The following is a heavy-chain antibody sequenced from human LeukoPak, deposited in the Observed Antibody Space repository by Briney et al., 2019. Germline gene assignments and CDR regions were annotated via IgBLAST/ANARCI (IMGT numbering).Heavy chain of an antibody. V-gene: IGHV1-18*01. CDR3: ARDWGAPHTVNFDQ. Sequence: ASVKVSCKASGYTFSSYGISWVRQAPGQGLEWMAWISGYNGNTNYVRKFQDRVTMTIDTFTSTAYLELTSLRSDDTAVYYCARDWGAPHTVNFDQWGQGTLVTVSS. CDR1: GYTFSSYG. J-gene: IGHJ4*02. CDR2: ISGYNGNT. D-gene: IGHD1-26*01.